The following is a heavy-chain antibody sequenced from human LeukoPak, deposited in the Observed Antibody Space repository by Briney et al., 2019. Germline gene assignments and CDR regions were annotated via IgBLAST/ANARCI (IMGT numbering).Heavy chain of an antibody. CDR1: GFTVSSNY. V-gene: IGHV3-11*04. CDR2: ISSSGSTI. D-gene: IGHD6-25*01. Sequence: GGSLRLSCAASGFTVSSNYMSWIRQAPGKGLEWVSYISSSGSTIYYADSVKGRFIISRDNAKNSLYLQMNSLRAEDTAIYYCARDFSSPATPWYFDLWGRGTLVTVSS. CDR3: ARDFSSPATPWYFDL. J-gene: IGHJ2*01.